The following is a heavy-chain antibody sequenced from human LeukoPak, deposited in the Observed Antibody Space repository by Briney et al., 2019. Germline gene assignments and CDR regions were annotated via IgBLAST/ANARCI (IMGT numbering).Heavy chain of an antibody. CDR3: AKCLGYCSGGSCFDYYYYYMDV. V-gene: IGHV3-30*02. CDR1: GFTFSNFG. CDR2: IRYDGSNK. Sequence: PGGSLRLSCAASGFTFSNFGLHWVRQASGKGLEWVAFIRYDGSNKYYADSVKGRFTISRDNSKNTLYLQMNSLRAEDTAVYYCAKCLGYCSGGSCFDYYYYYMDVWGKGTTVTVSS. D-gene: IGHD2-15*01. J-gene: IGHJ6*03.